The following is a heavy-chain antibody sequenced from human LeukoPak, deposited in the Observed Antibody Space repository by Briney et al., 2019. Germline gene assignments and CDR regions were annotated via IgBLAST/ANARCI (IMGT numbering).Heavy chain of an antibody. D-gene: IGHD2-21*01. J-gene: IGHJ3*01. Sequence: ASVKVSCKASGGTFSSYAISWVRQAPGQGLEWMGRIIPIFGTANYAQKFQGRVTITTDESTSTAYMELSSLRSEDTAVYYCARVCGGDCYDAFDVWGQGTMVTVSS. CDR3: ARVCGGDCYDAFDV. CDR1: GGTFSSYA. CDR2: IIPIFGTA. V-gene: IGHV1-69*05.